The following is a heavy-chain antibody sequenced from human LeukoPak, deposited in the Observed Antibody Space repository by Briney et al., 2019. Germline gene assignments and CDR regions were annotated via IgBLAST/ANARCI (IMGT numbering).Heavy chain of an antibody. J-gene: IGHJ4*02. CDR1: GYTLTELS. Sequence: ASVKVSCKVSGYTLTELSMHWVRQAPGKGLAWMGGFDPEDGETIYAQKFQGRVTMTEDTSTDTAYMELSSLRSEDTAVYYCATVVIAVAGNHYFDYWGQGTLVTVSS. V-gene: IGHV1-24*01. D-gene: IGHD6-19*01. CDR2: FDPEDGET. CDR3: ATVVIAVAGNHYFDY.